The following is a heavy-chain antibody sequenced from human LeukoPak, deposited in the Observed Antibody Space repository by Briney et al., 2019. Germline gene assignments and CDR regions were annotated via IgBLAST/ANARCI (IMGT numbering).Heavy chain of an antibody. CDR3: ARDNTVTTYNYYYYGMDV. D-gene: IGHD4-17*01. Sequence: GGSLRLSCEGSGFPFGSYVMSWVRQAPGKGLEWVAVIWYDGSNKYYADSVKGRFTISRDNSKNTLYLQMNSLRAEDTAVYYCARDNTVTTYNYYYYGMDVWGQGTTVTVSS. CDR2: IWYDGSNK. V-gene: IGHV3-33*01. CDR1: GFPFGSYV. J-gene: IGHJ6*02.